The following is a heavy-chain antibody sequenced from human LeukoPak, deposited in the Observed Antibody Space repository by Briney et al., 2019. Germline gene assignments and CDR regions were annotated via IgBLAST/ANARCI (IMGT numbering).Heavy chain of an antibody. D-gene: IGHD5-18*01. V-gene: IGHV3-48*03. CDR1: GFTFSSYE. CDR2: ISSSGGTI. Sequence: GGSLRLSCAASGFTFSSYEMNWVRQAPGKGLEWVSYISSSGGTIYYADSVKGRFTISRDNAKNSLYLQMNSLRAEDTAVYYCARRRYSYGFGYYYGMDVWGKGTTVTVSS. CDR3: ARRRYSYGFGYYYGMDV. J-gene: IGHJ6*04.